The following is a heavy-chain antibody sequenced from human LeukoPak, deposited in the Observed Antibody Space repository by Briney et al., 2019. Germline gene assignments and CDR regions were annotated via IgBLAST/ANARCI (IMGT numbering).Heavy chain of an antibody. J-gene: IGHJ4*02. CDR1: GFTFSSYG. CDR3: AKELTPRGYYYDSSGKFDY. Sequence: GGSLRLSCAASGFTFSSYGMHWLRHAPGKALEWVAFIRYDGSNKYYADSVKGRFTISRDNSKNTLYLQMNSLRAEDTAVYYCAKELTPRGYYYDSSGKFDYWGQGTLVTVSS. V-gene: IGHV3-30*02. D-gene: IGHD3-22*01. CDR2: IRYDGSNK.